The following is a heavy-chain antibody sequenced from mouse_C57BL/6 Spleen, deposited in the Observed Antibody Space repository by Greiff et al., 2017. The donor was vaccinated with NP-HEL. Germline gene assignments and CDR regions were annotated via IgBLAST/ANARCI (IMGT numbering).Heavy chain of an antibody. Sequence: EVQRVESGGELVKPGGSLKLSCAASGFTFSSYGMSWVRQTPDKRLEWVATISSGGSYTYYPDSVKGRFTISRDNAKNTLYLQMSSLKSEDTAMYYCARHGGGTTVGAYWDFDVWGTGTTVTVSS. CDR1: GFTFSSYG. J-gene: IGHJ1*03. V-gene: IGHV5-6*01. CDR3: ARHGGGTTVGAYWDFDV. CDR2: ISSGGSYT. D-gene: IGHD1-1*01.